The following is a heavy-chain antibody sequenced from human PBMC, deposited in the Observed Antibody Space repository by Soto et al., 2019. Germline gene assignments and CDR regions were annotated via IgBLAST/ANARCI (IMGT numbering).Heavy chain of an antibody. Sequence: GESLKISCKGSGYSFTSYWIGCVRQMPGKGLEWMGIIYPGDSDTRYSPSFQGQVTISADKSISTAYLQWSSLKASDTAMYYCARLSGSSPYYYYYGMDVWGQGTTVTVSS. CDR3: ARLSGSSPYYYYYGMDV. D-gene: IGHD6-6*01. J-gene: IGHJ6*02. V-gene: IGHV5-51*01. CDR1: GYSFTSYW. CDR2: IYPGDSDT.